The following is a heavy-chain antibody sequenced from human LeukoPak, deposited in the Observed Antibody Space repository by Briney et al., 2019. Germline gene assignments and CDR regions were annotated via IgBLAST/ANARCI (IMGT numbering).Heavy chain of an antibody. J-gene: IGHJ4*02. V-gene: IGHV1-2*02. CDR2: INPNSGGT. CDR1: GYTFTDYY. CDR3: ARDTTYYYGSGSEPFDY. D-gene: IGHD3-10*01. Sequence: ASVKVSCKASGYTFTDYYMHWVRQAPGQGLEWMGWINPNSGGTNYAQKLQGRVTMTTDTSTSTAYMELRSLRSDDTAVYYCARDTTYYYGSGSEPFDYWGQGTLVTVSS.